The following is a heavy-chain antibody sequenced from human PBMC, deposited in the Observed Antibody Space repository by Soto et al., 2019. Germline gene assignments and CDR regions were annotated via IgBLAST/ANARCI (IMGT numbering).Heavy chain of an antibody. CDR1: RFSFSNFG. D-gene: IGHD2-2*01. V-gene: IGHV3-30*18. CDR2: LSFDGSNK. J-gene: IGHJ5*01. Sequence: QEQLVESGGGVVQPGMSLRLCCVASRFSFSNFGMHWVRQAPGKGLEWVAALSFDGSNKNYADGVRGRFTISRDNSKNTLYLHMNSLRSDDTAMYYCAKGGCSSSSCSFDSWGQGTLVTV. CDR3: AKGGCSSSSCSFDS.